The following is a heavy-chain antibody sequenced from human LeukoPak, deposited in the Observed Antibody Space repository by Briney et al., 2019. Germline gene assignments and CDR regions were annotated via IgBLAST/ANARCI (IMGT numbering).Heavy chain of an antibody. Sequence: SETLSLTCAVYGGSFSGYYCSWICQPPGQGREWIGEINHSGSTNYNPSLKSRVTISVDTSKNQFSLKLSSVTAADTAVYYCARPMVRGTGGYYFDYWGQGTLVTVSS. CDR3: ARPMVRGTGGYYFDY. J-gene: IGHJ4*02. V-gene: IGHV4-34*01. CDR1: GGSFSGYY. CDR2: INHSGST. D-gene: IGHD3-10*01.